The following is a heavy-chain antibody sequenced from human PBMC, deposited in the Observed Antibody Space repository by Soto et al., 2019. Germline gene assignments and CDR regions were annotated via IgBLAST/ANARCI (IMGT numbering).Heavy chain of an antibody. Sequence: GGPLRLSCQASEFPFVDYARPWVRQAPGKGLEWVSGISWNSGSIGYADSVKGRFTISNDNAKNSLYLQINSLRAENPALNYCAKAYYYYYYMDDWGQGTTVTVSS. CDR2: ISWNSGSI. J-gene: IGHJ6*03. CDR3: AKAYYYYYYMDD. CDR1: EFPFVDYA. V-gene: IGHV3-9*01.